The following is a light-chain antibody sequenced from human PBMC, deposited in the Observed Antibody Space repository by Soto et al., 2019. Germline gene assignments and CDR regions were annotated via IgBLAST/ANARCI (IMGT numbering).Light chain of an antibody. J-gene: IGKJ4*01. CDR1: QRVLYSTTNKNY. V-gene: IGKV4-1*01. Sequence: DIVMTPSPDSLAVCLGERASINCKSSQRVLYSTTNKNYLAWYQQKPGQPPRLLIYWASTRESGVPDRFSGSGSGTDFTLTISSLQAEDVAVYYCQQYYSTLSLTFGGGTKVDIK. CDR2: WAS. CDR3: QQYYSTLSLT.